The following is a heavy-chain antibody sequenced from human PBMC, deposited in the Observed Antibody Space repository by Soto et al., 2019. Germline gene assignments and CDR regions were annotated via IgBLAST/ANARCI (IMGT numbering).Heavy chain of an antibody. CDR1: GGTFSSYA. J-gene: IGHJ3*02. CDR2: IIPIFGTT. V-gene: IGHV1-69*01. CDR3: AGSYKYGSGTFDAFDI. Sequence: QVQLVQSGTEVKKPGSSVKVSCKASGGTFSSYAISWVRQAPGQGLEWMGGIIPIFGTTNYAQRFQGRVSITADESTSTTYMERSSLRSEDTAVYYCAGSYKYGSGTFDAFDIWGQGTLVTVSS. D-gene: IGHD3-10*01.